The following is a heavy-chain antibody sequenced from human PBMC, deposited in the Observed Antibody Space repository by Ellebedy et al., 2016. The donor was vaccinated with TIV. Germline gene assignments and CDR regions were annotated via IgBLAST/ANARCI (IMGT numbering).Heavy chain of an antibody. D-gene: IGHD3-22*01. Sequence: PGGSLRLSCAASGFSFSSYAMSWVRQAPGKGLEWVSHMSGNDGSRHYIFYADSVKGRFTISRDDSKNTLYLQMNSLRAEDTGVYFCAKRPPYDRSRYYYCGMDIWGQGTTVTVSS. V-gene: IGHV3-23*01. CDR3: AKRPPYDRSRYYYCGMDI. CDR1: GFSFSSYA. J-gene: IGHJ6*02. CDR2: MSGNDGSRHYI.